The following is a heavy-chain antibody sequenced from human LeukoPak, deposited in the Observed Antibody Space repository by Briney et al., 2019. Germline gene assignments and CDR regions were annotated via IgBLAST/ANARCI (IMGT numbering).Heavy chain of an antibody. V-gene: IGHV1-24*01. CDR2: FDPEDGET. Sequence: ASVKVSCKVSGYTLTELSMHWVRQAPGKGLEWMGGFDPEDGETIYAQKFQGRVTMTEDTPTDTAYMELSSLRSEDTAVYYCATAPAVAGTTYYYGMDVWGQGTTVTVSS. D-gene: IGHD6-19*01. J-gene: IGHJ6*02. CDR1: GYTLTELS. CDR3: ATAPAVAGTTYYYGMDV.